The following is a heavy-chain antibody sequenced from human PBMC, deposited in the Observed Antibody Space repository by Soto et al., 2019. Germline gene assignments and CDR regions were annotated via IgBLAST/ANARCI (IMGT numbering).Heavy chain of an antibody. D-gene: IGHD3-3*01. J-gene: IGHJ4*02. CDR1: GFTFSSYG. Sequence: PRGSLRLSCAASGFTFSSYGMHWVRQAPGKGLEWVAVISYDGSNKYYADSVKGRFTISRDNSKNTLYLQMNSLRAEDTAVYYCAKGPDFWSGYWPFSQCFDYWGQGTLVTVSS. CDR2: ISYDGSNK. CDR3: AKGPDFWSGYWPFSQCFDY. V-gene: IGHV3-30*18.